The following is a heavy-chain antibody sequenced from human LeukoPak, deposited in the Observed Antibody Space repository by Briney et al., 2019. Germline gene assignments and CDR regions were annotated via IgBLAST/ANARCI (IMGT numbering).Heavy chain of an antibody. CDR3: ARVPPFKNYYGSGSYYNPYEWFDP. D-gene: IGHD3-10*01. CDR2: INHSGST. CDR1: GGSFSGYY. V-gene: IGHV4-34*01. Sequence: PSETLSLTCAVHGGSFSGYYWSWIRQPPGKGLEWIGEINHSGSTNYNPSLKSRVTMSVDTSKNQFSLKLSSVTAADTAVYYCARVPPFKNYYGSGSYYNPYEWFDPWGQGTLVTVSS. J-gene: IGHJ5*02.